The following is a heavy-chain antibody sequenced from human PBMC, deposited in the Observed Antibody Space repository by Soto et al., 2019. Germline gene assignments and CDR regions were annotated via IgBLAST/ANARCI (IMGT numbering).Heavy chain of an antibody. CDR3: ARGGKQWLLY. CDR1: GGSISSYY. CDR2: IHYSGST. V-gene: IGHV4-59*01. Sequence: SETLSLTCNVSGGSISSYYWTWIRQPPGKGLEWIGYIHYSGSTNYNPSLNSRVTMSVDTSKNQFSLELNSVTAADTAVYYCARGGKQWLLYWGQGTLVTVSS. J-gene: IGHJ1*01. D-gene: IGHD6-19*01.